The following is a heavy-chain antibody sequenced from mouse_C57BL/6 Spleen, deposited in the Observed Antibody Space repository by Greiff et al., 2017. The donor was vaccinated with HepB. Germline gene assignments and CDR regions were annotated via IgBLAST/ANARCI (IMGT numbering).Heavy chain of an antibody. CDR3: ARDYYGSRYFDV. CDR2: ISSGSSTI. CDR1: GFTFSDYG. D-gene: IGHD1-1*01. J-gene: IGHJ1*03. Sequence: EVHLVESGGGLVKPGGSLKLSCAASGFTFSDYGMHWVRQAPEKGLEWVAYISSGSSTIYYADTGKGRFTISRDNAKNTLFLQMTSLRSEDTAMYYCARDYYGSRYFDVWGTGTTVTGSS. V-gene: IGHV5-17*01.